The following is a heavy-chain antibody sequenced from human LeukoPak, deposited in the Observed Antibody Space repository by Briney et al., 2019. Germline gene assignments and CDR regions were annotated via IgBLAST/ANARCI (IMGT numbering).Heavy chain of an antibody. CDR1: GGSISSSSYY. J-gene: IGHJ4*02. Sequence: PSETLSLTCTVSGGSISSSSYYWGWIRQPPGKGLEWIGSFFYSGSTYYNPSLKSRVTISGDTSKNQFSLKLTSVTAADTAVYYCATITSGYYHMRYWGQGTLVTVSS. CDR3: ATITSGYYHMRY. D-gene: IGHD3-22*01. CDR2: FFYSGST. V-gene: IGHV4-39*07.